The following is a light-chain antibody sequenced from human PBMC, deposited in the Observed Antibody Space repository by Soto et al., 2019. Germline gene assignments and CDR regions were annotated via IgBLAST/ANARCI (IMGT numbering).Light chain of an antibody. Sequence: DSQMTQSPSSVSASVGDRFTITCRASQGIGDRLAWYQQKPGKVPQLLIYFASTLGSGVPSRFSGSGSGTDFILTINTLQADDFATYYCLHTYSFPRTFGQGTKVDIK. V-gene: IGKV1-12*01. CDR2: FAS. J-gene: IGKJ1*01. CDR3: LHTYSFPRT. CDR1: QGIGDR.